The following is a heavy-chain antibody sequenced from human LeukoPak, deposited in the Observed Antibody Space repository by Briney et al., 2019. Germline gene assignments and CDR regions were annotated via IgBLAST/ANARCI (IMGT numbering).Heavy chain of an antibody. CDR1: GFTVSNNY. V-gene: IGHV3-53*01. Sequence: GRSLRLSCAASGFTVSNNYMSWVRQAPGKGLEWVSFIYNTGDTYYADSVKGRFTISRDNSKNTLYLQMNSLRAEDTAVYYCARWYCSSNTCYYDYWGQGTLVTVSS. D-gene: IGHD2-2*01. J-gene: IGHJ4*02. CDR2: IYNTGDT. CDR3: ARWYCSSNTCYYDY.